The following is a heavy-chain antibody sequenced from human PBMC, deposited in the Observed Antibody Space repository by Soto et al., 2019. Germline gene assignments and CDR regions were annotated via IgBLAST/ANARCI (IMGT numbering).Heavy chain of an antibody. CDR3: ARGSSGYISSWYYFDY. Sequence: GGSLRLSCAASGFTFTDYALSWVRQAPGEGLEWVATISGIGGSTYLADSVKGRLSISRDNSKNTVSLLMNSLRAEDTAVYFCARGSSGYISSWYYFDYWGRGTLVTVS. V-gene: IGHV3-23*01. J-gene: IGHJ4*02. D-gene: IGHD6-13*01. CDR1: GFTFTDYA. CDR2: ISGIGGST.